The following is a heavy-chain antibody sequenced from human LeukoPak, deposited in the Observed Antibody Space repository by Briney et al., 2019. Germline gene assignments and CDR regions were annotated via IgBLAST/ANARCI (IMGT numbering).Heavy chain of an antibody. CDR3: ARDYDFWSGYYGMDV. D-gene: IGHD3-3*01. CDR2: ISSIGGST. J-gene: IGHJ6*02. CDR1: GFTFSSYA. Sequence: GGSLRLSCAASGFTFSSYAMHWVRQAPGKGLEYVSAISSIGGSTYYANSVKGRFTISKDNSKNTLYLQMGRLRAEDMAVYYCARDYDFWSGYYGMDVWGQGTTVTVSS. V-gene: IGHV3-64*01.